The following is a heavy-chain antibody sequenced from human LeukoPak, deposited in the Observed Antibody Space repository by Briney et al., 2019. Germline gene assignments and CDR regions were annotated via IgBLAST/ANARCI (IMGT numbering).Heavy chain of an antibody. D-gene: IGHD2-2*01. J-gene: IGHJ4*02. Sequence: GESLQISCQCSGSSFSSYWIGWVRQVPGQGLEWMGTIYPGDSDTRYSPSFQGQVTISADKSISTAYLQWSSLRASDTAMYYCARYLKGYCSTTSCYFDHWGQGTLVTVSS. CDR1: GSSFSSYW. CDR2: IYPGDSDT. CDR3: ARYLKGYCSTTSCYFDH. V-gene: IGHV5-51*01.